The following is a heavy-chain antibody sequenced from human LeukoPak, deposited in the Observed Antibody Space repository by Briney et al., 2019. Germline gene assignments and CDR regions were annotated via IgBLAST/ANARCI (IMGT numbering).Heavy chain of an antibody. D-gene: IGHD2-2*01. Sequence: PGGSLRLSCAASGFTFSSYAMHWVRQAPGKGLEWVAVISYDGSNKYYADSVKGRFTISRDNSKNTLYLQMNSLRAEDTAVYYCAGDSTLNYFDYWGQGTLVTVSS. CDR3: AGDSTLNYFDY. J-gene: IGHJ4*02. V-gene: IGHV3-30*01. CDR1: GFTFSSYA. CDR2: ISYDGSNK.